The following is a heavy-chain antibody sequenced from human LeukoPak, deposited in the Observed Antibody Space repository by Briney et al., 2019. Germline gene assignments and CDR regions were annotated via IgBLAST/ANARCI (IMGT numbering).Heavy chain of an antibody. J-gene: IGHJ3*02. CDR1: GYTFTGYY. CDR2: INPNSGGT. CDR3: ARGAWITMVGGFIIPLGDVFDI. Sequence: GASVKVSCKASGYTFTGYYMHWVRQAPGQGLEWMGWINPNSGGTNYAQKFQGWVTMTRDTSISTAYMELSRLRSDDTAVYYCARGAWITMVGGFIIPLGDVFDIWGQGKMVTVSS. D-gene: IGHD3-10*01. V-gene: IGHV1-2*04.